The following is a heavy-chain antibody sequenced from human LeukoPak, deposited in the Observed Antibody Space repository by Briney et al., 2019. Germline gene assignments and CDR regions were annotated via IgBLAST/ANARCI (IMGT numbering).Heavy chain of an antibody. CDR3: ARDPSTVRGLHYFDY. Sequence: ASVKVSCKASGYTFTGYYMHWVRQAPGQGLEWMGWINPNSGGTNYAQKFQGRVTMTRDTSISTAYMELSRLRSEDTAVYYCARDPSTVRGLHYFDYWGQGTLVTVSS. J-gene: IGHJ4*02. D-gene: IGHD3-10*01. CDR1: GYTFTGYY. V-gene: IGHV1-2*02. CDR2: INPNSGGT.